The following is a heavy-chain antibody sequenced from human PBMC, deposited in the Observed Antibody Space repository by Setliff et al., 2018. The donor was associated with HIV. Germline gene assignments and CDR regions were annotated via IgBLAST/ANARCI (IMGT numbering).Heavy chain of an antibody. CDR3: ARVPVSSYYYYMDA. CDR2: ISASTVNT. D-gene: IGHD3-10*01. V-gene: IGHV1-18*01. CDR1: GYTFINYH. Sequence: ASVKVSCKASGYTFINYHITWVRQAPGQGLEWVGSISASTVNTNYTQGRVTMTTDISTSTAYMELRSLRSADTAVYYCARVPVSSYYYYMDAWGKGTTVTVSS. J-gene: IGHJ6*03.